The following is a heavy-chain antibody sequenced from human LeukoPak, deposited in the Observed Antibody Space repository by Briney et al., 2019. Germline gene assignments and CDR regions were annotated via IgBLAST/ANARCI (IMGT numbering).Heavy chain of an antibody. CDR3: TKDQTTRLSSSWYLYFDH. V-gene: IGHV3-48*04. CDR1: GFTFSSYS. CDR2: ISSSSSTI. Sequence: PGGSLRLSCAASGFTFSSYSMNWVRQAPGKGLEWVSYISSSSSTIYYADSVKGRFTISRDNAKNSLYLQMNSLRAEDTAVYYCTKDQTTRLSSSWYLYFDHWGQGTLVTVSS. D-gene: IGHD6-13*01. J-gene: IGHJ4*02.